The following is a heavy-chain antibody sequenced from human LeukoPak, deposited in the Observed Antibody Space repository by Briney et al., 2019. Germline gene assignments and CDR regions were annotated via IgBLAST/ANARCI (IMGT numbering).Heavy chain of an antibody. Sequence: AASVKVSCKASGCTFTGYYMHWVRQAPGQGIGWMGWINPNSGGTNYAQKFQGRVTMTRDTSISTAYMELSRLRSDDTAVYHCARDLYSSSWYPFAYWGQGTLVTVSS. V-gene: IGHV1-2*02. J-gene: IGHJ4*02. CDR2: INPNSGGT. D-gene: IGHD6-13*01. CDR3: ARDLYSSSWYPFAY. CDR1: GCTFTGYY.